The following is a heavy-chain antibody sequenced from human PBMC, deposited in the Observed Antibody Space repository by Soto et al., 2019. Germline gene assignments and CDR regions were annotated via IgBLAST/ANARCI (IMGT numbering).Heavy chain of an antibody. CDR3: ARKGWPDVFDI. CDR2: IYYSGST. Sequence: QVQLQESGPGLVKPSQTLSLTCTVSGGSISSGDYYWSWIRQPPGKGLEWTGYIYYSGSTYYKSSLKSRVIISIDTSKNQFSLKLSSVTAADTAVYYCARKGWPDVFDIWGQGAMVTVSS. J-gene: IGHJ3*02. V-gene: IGHV4-30-4*01. CDR1: GGSISSGDYY.